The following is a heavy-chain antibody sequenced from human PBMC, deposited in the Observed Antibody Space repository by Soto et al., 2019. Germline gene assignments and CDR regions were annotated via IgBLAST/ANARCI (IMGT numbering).Heavy chain of an antibody. CDR2: IIPIFGTA. CDR1: GGTFSSYA. V-gene: IGHV1-69*12. D-gene: IGHD4-17*01. CDR3: ARDQTAVTNYYYYGMDV. J-gene: IGHJ6*02. Sequence: QVQLVQSGAEVKKPGSSVKVSCKASGGTFSSYAISWVRQAPGQGLQWMGGIIPIFGTANYAQKFQGRVTITADESTSTAYMELSSLRYEDTAVYYCARDQTAVTNYYYYGMDVWGQGTTVTVSS.